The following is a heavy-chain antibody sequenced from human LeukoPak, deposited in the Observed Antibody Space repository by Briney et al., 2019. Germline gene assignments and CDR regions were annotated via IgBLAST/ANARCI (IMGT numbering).Heavy chain of an antibody. V-gene: IGHV1-2*02. Sequence: VSVKVSCKASGYTFTGYYMHWVRQAPGQGLEWMGWINPNSGGTNYAQKFQGRVTMTRDTSISTAYMELSRLRSDDTAVYYCARGTGPDDVDTAMEIDYWGQGTLVTVSS. J-gene: IGHJ4*02. D-gene: IGHD5-18*01. CDR1: GYTFTGYY. CDR2: INPNSGGT. CDR3: ARGTGPDDVDTAMEIDY.